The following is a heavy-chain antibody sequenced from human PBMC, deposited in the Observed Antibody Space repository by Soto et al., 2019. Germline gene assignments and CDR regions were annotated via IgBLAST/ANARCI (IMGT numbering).Heavy chain of an antibody. D-gene: IGHD3-16*02. CDR1: GYTFTSYG. Sequence: ASVKVSCKASGYTFTSYGISWVRQAPGQGLEWMGWISAYNGNTNYAQKLQGRVTMTTDTSTSTAYMELRSLRSDDTAVYYCARDTPYDYIWGSYRRGTGDDAFDIWGQGTMVTVSS. V-gene: IGHV1-18*01. CDR3: ARDTPYDYIWGSYRRGTGDDAFDI. J-gene: IGHJ3*02. CDR2: ISAYNGNT.